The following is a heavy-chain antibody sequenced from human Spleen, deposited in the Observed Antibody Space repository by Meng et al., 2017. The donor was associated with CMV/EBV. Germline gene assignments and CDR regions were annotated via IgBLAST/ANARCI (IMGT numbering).Heavy chain of an antibody. V-gene: IGHV1-46*01. Sequence: ASVKVSCKASGYTFTNNYFQWVRQAPGQGLEWMGIINPTGGTTSYAQKFQGRVTMTRDTSTSTVYLELSSLRSEDTAVYYCARTRYDSSGYDAYYYYAMDVWGQGTTVTVSS. J-gene: IGHJ6*02. CDR2: INPTGGTT. CDR3: ARTRYDSSGYDAYYYYAMDV. CDR1: GYTFTNNY. D-gene: IGHD3-22*01.